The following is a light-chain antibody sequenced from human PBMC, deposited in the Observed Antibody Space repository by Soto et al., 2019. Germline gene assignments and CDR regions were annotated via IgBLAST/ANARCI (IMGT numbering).Light chain of an antibody. CDR1: SSDVGSYNR. CDR2: EVN. V-gene: IGLV2-18*02. J-gene: IGLJ1*01. CDR3: SSYTSSNTYV. Sequence: QSVLTQPPSVSGSPGQSVAISCTGTSSDVGSYNRVSWYQQPPGTAPKVMIYEVNNRPSGVPDRFSGSKSGNTASLTISGLQAEDAADYYCSSYTSSNTYVFGTGTKVTVL.